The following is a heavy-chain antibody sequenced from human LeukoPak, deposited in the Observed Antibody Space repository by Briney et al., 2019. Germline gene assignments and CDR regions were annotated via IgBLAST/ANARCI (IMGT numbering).Heavy chain of an antibody. J-gene: IGHJ4*02. Sequence: PGGSLRLSCIASGFTFSNYAMTWVRQAPGKGLEWVSSISGSGGTTYYADSVKGRFTISRDNSKNTLYLQRSSLRVEDTAVYYCAKGLHGSTSYGVDYRGQGTLVTVSS. V-gene: IGHV3-23*01. D-gene: IGHD6-13*01. CDR2: ISGSGGTT. CDR1: GFTFSNYA. CDR3: AKGLHGSTSYGVDY.